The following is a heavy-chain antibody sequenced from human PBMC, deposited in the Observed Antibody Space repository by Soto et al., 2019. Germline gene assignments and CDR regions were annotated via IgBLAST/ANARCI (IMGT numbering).Heavy chain of an antibody. CDR1: GYSFTSYW. CDR2: IDPSDSYT. Sequence: GESLKFSCKGSGYSFTSYWISWVRQMPGKGLEWMGRIDPSDSYTNYSPSFQGHVTISADKSISTAYLQWSSLKASDTAMYYCASRIAGAGTLGLGGMDGWGQGPTVTVAS. J-gene: IGHJ6*02. CDR3: ASRIAGAGTLGLGGMDG. D-gene: IGHD6-19*01. V-gene: IGHV5-10-1*01.